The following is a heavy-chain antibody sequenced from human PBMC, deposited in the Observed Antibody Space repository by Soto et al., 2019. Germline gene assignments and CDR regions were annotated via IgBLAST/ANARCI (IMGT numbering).Heavy chain of an antibody. CDR1: GFTFSSYA. CDR2: ISGSGGST. Sequence: GGSLRLSCAASGFTFSSYAMSWVRQAPGKGLEWVSAISGSGGSTYYAGSVKGRFTISRDNSRKTLYLQMNSLRAEDTAVYYCAKGLVPAAKTSLNDYWGQGTLVTVSS. D-gene: IGHD2-2*01. J-gene: IGHJ4*02. CDR3: AKGLVPAAKTSLNDY. V-gene: IGHV3-23*01.